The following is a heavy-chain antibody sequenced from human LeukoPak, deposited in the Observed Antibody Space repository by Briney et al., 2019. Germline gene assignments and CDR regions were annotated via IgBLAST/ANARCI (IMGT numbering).Heavy chain of an antibody. CDR2: ISYDGSNK. CDR1: GFTFSSYA. Sequence: GGSLRLSCAASGFTFSSYAMHWVRQAPGKGLEWVAVISYDGSNKYYADSVKGRFTISRDNSKNTLYLQMNSLRAEDTAVYYCASSIDILTGYYGYWGQGTLVTVSS. J-gene: IGHJ4*02. CDR3: ASSIDILTGYYGY. V-gene: IGHV3-30*04. D-gene: IGHD3-9*01.